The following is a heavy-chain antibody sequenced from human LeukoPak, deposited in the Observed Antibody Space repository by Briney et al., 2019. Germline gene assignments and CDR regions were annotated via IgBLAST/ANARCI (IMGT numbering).Heavy chain of an antibody. CDR3: ASRGYCSGGSCYYFDY. CDR1: GGSFSGYY. V-gene: IGHV4-34*01. Sequence: SETLSLTCAVYGGSFSGYYWSWIRQPPGKGQEWSGEINHSGSTNYNPSLKSRVTISVDTSKNQFSLKLSSVTAADTAVYYCASRGYCSGGSCYYFDYWGQGTLVTVSS. CDR2: INHSGST. J-gene: IGHJ4*02. D-gene: IGHD2-15*01.